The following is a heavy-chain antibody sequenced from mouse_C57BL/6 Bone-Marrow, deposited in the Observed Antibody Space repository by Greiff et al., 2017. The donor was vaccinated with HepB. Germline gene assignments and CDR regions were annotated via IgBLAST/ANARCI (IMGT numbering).Heavy chain of an antibody. CDR3: ARMNFGYSNYEGYYFDY. V-gene: IGHV1-55*01. Sequence: LHHPFSYLVKPGSSVKMSCKASGYTFTSYWITWVKQRPGQGLEWIGDIYPGSGRTNYNEKFKSKATLTVDTSSSTAYMQLSSLTSEDSAVYYCARMNFGYSNYEGYYFDYWGQGTTLTVSS. J-gene: IGHJ2*01. CDR1: GYTFTSYW. D-gene: IGHD2-5*01. CDR2: IYPGSGRT.